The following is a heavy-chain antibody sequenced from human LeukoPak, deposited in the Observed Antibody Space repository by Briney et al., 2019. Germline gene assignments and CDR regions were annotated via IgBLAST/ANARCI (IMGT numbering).Heavy chain of an antibody. V-gene: IGHV3-23*01. J-gene: IGHJ4*02. D-gene: IGHD3-22*01. CDR2: ISGSGDNT. Sequence: GGSQRLSCAASGFTFSSYAMSWVRQAPGKGLEWVSGISGSGDNTYYADSVKGRFTISRDNSKNTLYVQVNSLGTEDTAAYYCAKGSYYDSNGSFYFDYWGQGTLVTVSS. CDR3: AKGSYYDSNGSFYFDY. CDR1: GFTFSSYA.